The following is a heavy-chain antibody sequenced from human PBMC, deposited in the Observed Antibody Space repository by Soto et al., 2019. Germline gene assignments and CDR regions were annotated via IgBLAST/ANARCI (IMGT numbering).Heavy chain of an antibody. CDR2: FSAYNVNT. Sequence: QVQLVQSGAEVKKPGASVKVSCTASGYTFTSYGISWVRQAPVQGLEWMGWFSAYNVNTNYAQKLQGRVTMTTDTSTSTAYMELRSLRSDDTAVYYCARDQGAAAGSRYYYYDYGMDVWGQGTTVTVSS. V-gene: IGHV1-18*01. CDR1: GYTFTSYG. D-gene: IGHD6-13*01. J-gene: IGHJ6*02. CDR3: ARDQGAAAGSRYYYYDYGMDV.